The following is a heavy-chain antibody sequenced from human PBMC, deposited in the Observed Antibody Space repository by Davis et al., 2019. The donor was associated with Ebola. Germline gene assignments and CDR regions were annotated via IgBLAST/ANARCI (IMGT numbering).Heavy chain of an antibody. V-gene: IGHV1-18*04. J-gene: IGHJ4*02. D-gene: IGHD1-1*01. CDR1: GYTFTSYG. CDR3: ARAQFPTTSDH. CDR2: INPHNGNT. Sequence: AASVKVSCKASGYTFTSYGITWVRQAPGQGLEWMGWINPHNGNTNYAQNVQGRVTMTTDTSTSTAYMEVGILRSDDTAVYYCARAQFPTTSDHWGQGTLVTFSS.